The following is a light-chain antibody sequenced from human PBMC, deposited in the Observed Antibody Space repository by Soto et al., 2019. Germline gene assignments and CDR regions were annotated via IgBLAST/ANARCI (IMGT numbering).Light chain of an antibody. J-gene: IGKJ2*01. CDR1: HSVSSSY. Sequence: DIALTQSPGTLSLSPGERATLSCRASHSVSSSYLAWYQQKPGQPPRPLIDGASSRATGIPDRYSGSGSGTDLTFTISRLGPEDFAVYYCQQDGGSHPRTLGQGTQLEIK. V-gene: IGKV3-20*01. CDR2: GAS. CDR3: QQDGGSHPRT.